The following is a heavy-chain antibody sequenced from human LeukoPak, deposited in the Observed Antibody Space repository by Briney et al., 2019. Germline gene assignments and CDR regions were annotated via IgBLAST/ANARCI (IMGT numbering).Heavy chain of an antibody. J-gene: IGHJ5*02. Sequence: GGSLRLSCVASGFTFINYAMSWVRQPPGKGLEWVSAINTSGDNTYYADSVKGRFTISRDNSKNMLYLLMNSLRAEDTGLYYCAKEDVRGGTFRWLDPWGQGTLVTVSS. CDR3: AKEDVRGGTFRWLDP. D-gene: IGHD1-26*01. CDR1: GFTFINYA. V-gene: IGHV3-23*01. CDR2: INTSGDNT.